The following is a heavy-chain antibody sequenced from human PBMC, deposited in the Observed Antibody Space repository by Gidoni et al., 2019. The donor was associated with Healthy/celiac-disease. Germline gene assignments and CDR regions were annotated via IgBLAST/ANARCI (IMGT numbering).Heavy chain of an antibody. V-gene: IGHV3-23*01. Sequence: EVQLLETGGGLVQPGGSLRLSCAASGFTFSSYAMSWVRQAPGKGLEWVSAISGSGGSTYYADSVKGRFTISRDNSKNTLYLQMNSLRAEDTAVYYCALSPVLYSSGWYHDYWGQGTLVTVSS. D-gene: IGHD6-19*01. J-gene: IGHJ4*02. CDR3: ALSPVLYSSGWYHDY. CDR2: ISGSGGST. CDR1: GFTFSSYA.